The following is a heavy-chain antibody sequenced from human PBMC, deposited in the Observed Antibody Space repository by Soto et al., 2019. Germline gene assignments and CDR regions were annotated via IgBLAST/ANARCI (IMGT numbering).Heavy chain of an antibody. CDR1: GFTFSSYA. CDR3: ARGVVVTAMFDY. J-gene: IGHJ4*02. V-gene: IGHV3-64*01. Sequence: EVQLVESGGGLVQPGGSLRLSCAASGFTFSSYAMHWVRQAPGKGLEYVSAISSHGGSTYYANSVKGRFTISRDNSKNTLYLQMGSLRAEDMAVYYCARGVVVTAMFDYWVQGTLVTVSS. CDR2: ISSHGGST. D-gene: IGHD2-21*02.